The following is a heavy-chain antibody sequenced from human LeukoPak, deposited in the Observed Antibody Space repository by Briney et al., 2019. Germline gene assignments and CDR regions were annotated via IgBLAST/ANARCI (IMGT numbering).Heavy chain of an antibody. J-gene: IGHJ5*02. CDR2: ISYDGSNK. Sequence: AGGSLRLSCAASGFTFSSYAMHWVRQAPGKGLEWVAVISYDGSNKYYADSVKGRFTISRDNSKNTLYLQMNSLRAEDTAVYYCARDRCGGDCGFDPWGQGTLDTVSS. CDR1: GFTFSSYA. V-gene: IGHV3-30*04. D-gene: IGHD2-21*02. CDR3: ARDRCGGDCGFDP.